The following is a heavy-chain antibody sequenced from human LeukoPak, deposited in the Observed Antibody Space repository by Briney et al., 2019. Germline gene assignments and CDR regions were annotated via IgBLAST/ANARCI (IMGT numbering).Heavy chain of an antibody. CDR1: GFTVSSNY. CDR3: AKDRQLLSGYFDY. V-gene: IGHV3-53*01. J-gene: IGHJ4*02. CDR2: IYSGGST. D-gene: IGHD2-2*01. Sequence: GGSLRLSCAASGFTVSSNYTSWVRQAPGKGLEWVSVIYSGGSTYYADSVKGRFTISRDNSKNTLYLQMNSLRAEDTAVYYCAKDRQLLSGYFDYWGQGTLVTVSS.